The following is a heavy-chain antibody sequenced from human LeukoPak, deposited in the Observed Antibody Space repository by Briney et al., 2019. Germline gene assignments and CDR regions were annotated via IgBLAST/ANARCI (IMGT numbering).Heavy chain of an antibody. D-gene: IGHD2-21*02. Sequence: SETLSLTCHVSGDSVNSDGYYWTWIRQHPGKGLEWIGFISYRESTSFNPSLKSRVSISVDTSKNQFSLRLTSVTAADTAVYYCARDVVLTASPDAFDIWGQGTMVSVSS. CDR2: ISYREST. V-gene: IGHV4-31*03. CDR1: GDSVNSDGYY. J-gene: IGHJ3*02. CDR3: ARDVVLTASPDAFDI.